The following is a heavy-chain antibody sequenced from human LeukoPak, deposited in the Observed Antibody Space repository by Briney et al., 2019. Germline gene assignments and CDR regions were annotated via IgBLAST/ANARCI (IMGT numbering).Heavy chain of an antibody. V-gene: IGHV1-69*01. CDR2: IIPIFGTA. D-gene: IGHD3-22*01. CDR1: GGTFSSYA. CDR3: ARSGYYDSSGQHPIDY. Sequence: GASVKVSSKASGGTFSSYAISWVRQAPGQGLEWMGGIIPIFGTANYAQKFQGRVTITADESTSTAYMELSSLRSEDTAVYYCARSGYYDSSGQHPIDYWGQGTLVTVSS. J-gene: IGHJ4*02.